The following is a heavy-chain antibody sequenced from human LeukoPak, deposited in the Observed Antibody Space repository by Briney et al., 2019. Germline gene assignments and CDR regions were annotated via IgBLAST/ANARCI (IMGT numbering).Heavy chain of an antibody. CDR1: GAFSSSYY. V-gene: IGHV4-4*07. J-gene: IGHJ5*02. Sequence: SSETLSLTCSVSGAFSSSYYWTWIRQPAGNGLEWIGRIYTGGSANYNPSLGSRVNMSVDKSKNQFSLKLSSVTAADTAVYYCARGCSSTSCYFSGGNWFDPWGQGTLVIVSS. CDR2: IYTGGSA. D-gene: IGHD2-2*01. CDR3: ARGCSSTSCYFSGGNWFDP.